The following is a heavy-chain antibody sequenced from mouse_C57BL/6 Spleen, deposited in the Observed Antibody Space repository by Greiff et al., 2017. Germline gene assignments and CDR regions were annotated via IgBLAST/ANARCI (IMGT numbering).Heavy chain of an antibody. Sequence: QVQLQQPGAELVKPGASVKLSCKASGYTFTSYWMHWVKQRPGRGLEWIGRIAPNSGGTKYTEKFKSKATLTVDKPSSTAYMQLSSLTSEDSAVYYGAREEGYSPYAMDYWGQGTSVTVSS. CDR3: AREEGYSPYAMDY. CDR2: IAPNSGGT. J-gene: IGHJ4*01. V-gene: IGHV1-72*01. CDR1: GYTFTSYW. D-gene: IGHD2-12*01.